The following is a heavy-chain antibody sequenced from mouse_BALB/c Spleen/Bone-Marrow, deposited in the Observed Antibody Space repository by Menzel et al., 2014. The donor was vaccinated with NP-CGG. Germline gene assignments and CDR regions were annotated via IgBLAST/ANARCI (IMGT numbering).Heavy chain of an antibody. D-gene: IGHD4-1*01. V-gene: IGHV1-69*02. CDR2: IYPSDSYT. Sequence: VQLQQSGAELVRPGASVKLSCKASDYTFTSYWINWVKQRPGQGLEWIGNIYPSDSYTNYNQKFKDKATLTVDKSSSTAYMQLSSPTSEDSAVYYCTRRLTGSYAMDYWGQGTSVTVSS. J-gene: IGHJ4*01. CDR3: TRRLTGSYAMDY. CDR1: DYTFTSYW.